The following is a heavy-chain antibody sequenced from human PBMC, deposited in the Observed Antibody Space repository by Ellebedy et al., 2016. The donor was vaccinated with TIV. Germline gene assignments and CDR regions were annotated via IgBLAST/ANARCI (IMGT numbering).Heavy chain of an antibody. D-gene: IGHD3-10*01. CDR2: ISGSGGST. Sequence: GESLKISCAASGFTFSSYAMSWVRQAPGKGLEWVSAISGSGGSTYYADSVKGRFTISRDNSKNTLYLQMNSLRAEDTAVYYCAKVHNPLWFGEFYYGMDVWGQGTTVTVSS. J-gene: IGHJ6*02. CDR1: GFTFSSYA. CDR3: AKVHNPLWFGEFYYGMDV. V-gene: IGHV3-23*01.